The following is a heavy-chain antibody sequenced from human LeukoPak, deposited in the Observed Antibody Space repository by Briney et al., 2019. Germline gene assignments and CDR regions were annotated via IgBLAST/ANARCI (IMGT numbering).Heavy chain of an antibody. Sequence: ASVTVSCKASGYTFTGYYMHWVRQAPGQGLEWMGWINPNSGGTNYAQKFQGRVTMTRDTSISTAYMELSRLRSDDTAVYYCARGSYSSGWYWVYWGQGTLVTVSS. V-gene: IGHV1-2*02. J-gene: IGHJ4*02. D-gene: IGHD6-19*01. CDR3: ARGSYSSGWYWVY. CDR2: INPNSGGT. CDR1: GYTFTGYY.